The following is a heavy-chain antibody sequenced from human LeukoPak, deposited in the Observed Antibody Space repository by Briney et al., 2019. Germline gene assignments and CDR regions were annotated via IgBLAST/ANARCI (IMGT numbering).Heavy chain of an antibody. V-gene: IGHV4-34*01. J-gene: IGHJ4*02. D-gene: IGHD1-14*01. Sequence: SETLSLTCAVYGGSFSGYYWSWIRQPPGKGLEWIGEINHSGSTNYNPSLKSRVTISVDTSKNQFSLKLSSVTAADTAVYYCARRRYSDYWGQGTLVTVSS. CDR2: INHSGST. CDR1: GGSFSGYY. CDR3: ARRRYSDY.